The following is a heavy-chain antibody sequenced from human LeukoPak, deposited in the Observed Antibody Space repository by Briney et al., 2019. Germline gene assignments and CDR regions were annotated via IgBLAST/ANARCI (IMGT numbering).Heavy chain of an antibody. CDR1: GFTFSSYG. Sequence: GSLRLSCAASGFTFSSYGMHWVRQAPGKGLEWVAFIRYDGSNKYYADSVKGRFTISRDNSKNTLYLQMNSLRAEDTAVYYCVVVVVPAATDPDAFDIWGQGTMVTVSS. CDR3: VVVVVPAATDPDAFDI. V-gene: IGHV3-30*02. J-gene: IGHJ3*02. D-gene: IGHD2-2*01. CDR2: IRYDGSNK.